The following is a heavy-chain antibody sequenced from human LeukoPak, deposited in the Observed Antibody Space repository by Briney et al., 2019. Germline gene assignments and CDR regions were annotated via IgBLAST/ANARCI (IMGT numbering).Heavy chain of an antibody. D-gene: IGHD6-19*01. V-gene: IGHV4-59*01. CDR2: IYYSGST. CDR1: GGSISSYY. Sequence: PSETLSLTRTVSGGSISSYYWSWIRQPPGEGLEYIGYIYYSGSTNYNPSLKSRVTISVDTSKNQFSLKLYSVTAADTAVYYCATRSGSGWFFDYWGQGTLVTVSS. J-gene: IGHJ4*02. CDR3: ATRSGSGWFFDY.